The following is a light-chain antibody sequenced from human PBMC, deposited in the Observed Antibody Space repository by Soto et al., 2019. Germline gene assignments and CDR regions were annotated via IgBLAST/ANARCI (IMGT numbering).Light chain of an antibody. CDR3: QQYNNWTPSYT. Sequence: EIVMTQSSATLSVSPGERATLSCRASQSLSTNLAWYQQKPGQAPRLLIYGASTRAAGVPARFSGSGSGTEFTLTISSLQSEDFAVYYCQQYNNWTPSYTFGQGTKLEIK. CDR1: QSLSTN. CDR2: GAS. V-gene: IGKV3-15*01. J-gene: IGKJ2*01.